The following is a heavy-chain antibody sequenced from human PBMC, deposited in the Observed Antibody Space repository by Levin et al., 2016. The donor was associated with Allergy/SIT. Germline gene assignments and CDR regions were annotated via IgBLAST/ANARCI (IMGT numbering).Heavy chain of an antibody. J-gene: IGHJ4*02. V-gene: IGHV3-30*03. Sequence: GESLKISCAASGFAFNAYGMHWVRQAPGKGLEWVAVISYDGSRKYFGDSVKGRFTISRDDSKSTVFLQMNSLRVEDTAVYYCARRPIRSPGYFDHWGLGTMVTVS. CDR3: ARRPIRSPGYFDH. CDR1: GFAFNAYG. D-gene: IGHD6-13*01. CDR2: ISYDGSRK.